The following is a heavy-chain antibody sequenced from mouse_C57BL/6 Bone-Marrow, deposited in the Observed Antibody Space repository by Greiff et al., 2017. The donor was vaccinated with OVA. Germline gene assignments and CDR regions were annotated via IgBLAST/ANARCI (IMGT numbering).Heavy chain of an antibody. CDR3: ARYYYGSSDY. Sequence: EVKVEESGGGLVQPGGSLSLSCAASGFTFTDYYMSWVRQPPGKALKWLGFIRNKANGYTTEYSASVKGRFTISRDNSQSILYLQMNALRAEDSATYYCARYYYGSSDYWGQGTTLTVSS. V-gene: IGHV7-3*01. J-gene: IGHJ2*01. CDR2: IRNKANGYTT. CDR1: GFTFTDYY. D-gene: IGHD1-1*01.